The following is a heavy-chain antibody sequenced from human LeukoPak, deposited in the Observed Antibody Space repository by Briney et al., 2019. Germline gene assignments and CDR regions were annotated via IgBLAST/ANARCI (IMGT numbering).Heavy chain of an antibody. J-gene: IGHJ4*02. CDR2: ISNSGSSI. CDR3: ARTRDGPFAY. V-gene: IGHV3-48*03. D-gene: IGHD5-24*01. Sequence: GGSLRLSCAASGFTFSSSEMNWVRQAPGKGLEWLSHISNSGSSIQYADSVKGRFTISRDNAKNSLYLQMNSLRVEDTAVYYCARTRDGPFAYWGQGTLVTVSS. CDR1: GFTFSSSE.